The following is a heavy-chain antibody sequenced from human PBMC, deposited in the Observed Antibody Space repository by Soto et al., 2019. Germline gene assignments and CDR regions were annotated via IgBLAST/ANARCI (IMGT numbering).Heavy chain of an antibody. J-gene: IGHJ6*03. Sequence: GGAPRDPCGGSGFTLSRYSILRGRQAPGKGLEYVSAISSNGGSTYYANSVKGRFTISRDNSKNTLYLQMGSLRAEDMAVYYCARGGSSGWYTSYYYYMDVWGKGTTVTVSS. D-gene: IGHD6-19*01. CDR1: GFTLSRYS. CDR2: ISSNGGST. CDR3: ARGGSSGWYTSYYYYMDV. V-gene: IGHV3-64*01.